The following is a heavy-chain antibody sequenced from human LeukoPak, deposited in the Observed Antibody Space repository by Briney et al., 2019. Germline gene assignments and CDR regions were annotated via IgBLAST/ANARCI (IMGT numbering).Heavy chain of an antibody. CDR1: GFTFSGSA. Sequence: GGSLRLSCAASGFTFSGSAMHWVRQASGKGLEWVGRIRSKANSYATAYAASVKGRFTISRDDSKNTAYLQMNSLKTEDTAVYYCTTTLRLGSGWYYYYGMDVWGKGTTVTVSS. V-gene: IGHV3-73*01. J-gene: IGHJ6*04. CDR2: IRSKANSYAT. CDR3: TTTLRLGSGWYYYYGMDV. D-gene: IGHD6-25*01.